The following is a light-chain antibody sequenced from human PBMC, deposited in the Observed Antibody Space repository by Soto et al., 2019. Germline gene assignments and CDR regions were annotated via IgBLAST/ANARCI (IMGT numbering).Light chain of an antibody. Sequence: DVQMTQSPSALSAFVGDRVTITCRASQGIAPYLAWFQQKPGKVPKLLSYATSTLQSGVPSRFSGSGSGTDFTLTISSLQPEDVATYYCPQYNSAPLTFGGGTKVAIK. V-gene: IGKV1-27*01. CDR1: QGIAPY. CDR3: PQYNSAPLT. J-gene: IGKJ4*01. CDR2: ATS.